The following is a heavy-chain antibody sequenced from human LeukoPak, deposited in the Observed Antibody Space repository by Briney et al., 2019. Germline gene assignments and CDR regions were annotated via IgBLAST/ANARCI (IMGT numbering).Heavy chain of an antibody. J-gene: IGHJ6*02. CDR3: ARLSSGGGLYGMDV. Sequence: GAGRNTSYKGSGTGFPNYWIGWGRARPGKGEGWRGIIYPGASGTRYSPSFHGQVPISADKSISTAYLQWSSLKASDTAMYYCARLSSGGGLYGMDVWGQGTTVTVSS. CDR2: IYPGASGT. CDR1: GTGFPNYW. V-gene: IGHV5-51*01. D-gene: IGHD1-14*01.